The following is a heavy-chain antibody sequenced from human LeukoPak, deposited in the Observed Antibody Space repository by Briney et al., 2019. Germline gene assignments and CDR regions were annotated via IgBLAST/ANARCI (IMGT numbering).Heavy chain of an antibody. CDR3: ARQGTHSSSSVDY. Sequence: ESLKISCKGSGYSFTSNWIGWVRQMPGKGLEWMGIIYPGDSDTRYSPSFEGQVTISADKSISIAYLQWSSLKASDTAMYYCARQGTHSSSSVDYWGQGTLVTVSS. D-gene: IGHD6-6*01. CDR1: GYSFTSNW. J-gene: IGHJ4*02. CDR2: IYPGDSDT. V-gene: IGHV5-51*01.